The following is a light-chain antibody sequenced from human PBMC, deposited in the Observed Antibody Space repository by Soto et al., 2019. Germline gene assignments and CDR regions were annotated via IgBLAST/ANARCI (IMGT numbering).Light chain of an antibody. Sequence: QSPLAQPGSVSLSPGQSITISCTGTSSDIGAYNYVSWYQQHPGKAPKLVIFDVTNRPSGVSTRFSGSKSGNTASLTISGLQAEDEADYYCCSFTSGNTAYVFGTGTKVTVL. CDR3: CSFTSGNTAYV. CDR2: DVT. V-gene: IGLV2-14*01. CDR1: SSDIGAYNY. J-gene: IGLJ1*01.